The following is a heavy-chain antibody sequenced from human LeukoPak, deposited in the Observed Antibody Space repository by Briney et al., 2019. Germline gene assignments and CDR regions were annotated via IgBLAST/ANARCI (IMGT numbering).Heavy chain of an antibody. J-gene: IGHJ4*02. Sequence: GGSLRLSCAASGFTFTSYWMSWVRQAPGKGLEWVANIKQDGSEKYYVDSVKGRFTISRDNAKNSLYLQIDSLRAEDTAVYYWARGTKWLGFDYWGRGPLVTVSS. CDR1: GFTFTSYW. D-gene: IGHD6-19*01. V-gene: IGHV3-7*03. CDR3: ARGTKWLGFDY. CDR2: IKQDGSEK.